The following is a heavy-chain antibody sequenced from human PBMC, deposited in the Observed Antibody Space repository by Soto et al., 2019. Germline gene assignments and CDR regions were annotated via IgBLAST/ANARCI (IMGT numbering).Heavy chain of an antibody. CDR1: GFTFGTTD. D-gene: IGHD3-10*01. Sequence: GGSLRLSCAASGFTFGTTDMSWVRQAPGEGLEWVSTIDGRGGITYYADSVKGRFTISRDNSRNTVYLQMNSLRGDDTALYYCVKNSGLFNTWGQGALVTVSS. V-gene: IGHV3-23*01. J-gene: IGHJ5*02. CDR2: IDGRGGIT. CDR3: VKNSGLFNT.